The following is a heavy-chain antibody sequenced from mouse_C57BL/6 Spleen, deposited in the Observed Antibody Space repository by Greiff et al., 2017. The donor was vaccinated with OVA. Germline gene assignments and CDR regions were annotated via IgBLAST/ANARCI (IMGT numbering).Heavy chain of an antibody. CDR3: ARVIGYDALDY. J-gene: IGHJ2*01. Sequence: VQLQESGPELVKPGASVKISCKASGYAFSSSWMNWVKQRPGKGLEWIGRIYPGDGDTNYNGKFKGKATLTADKSSSTAYMQLSSLTSEDSAVYFCARVIGYDALDYWGQGTTLTVSS. D-gene: IGHD2-2*01. CDR1: GYAFSSSW. V-gene: IGHV1-82*01. CDR2: IYPGDGDT.